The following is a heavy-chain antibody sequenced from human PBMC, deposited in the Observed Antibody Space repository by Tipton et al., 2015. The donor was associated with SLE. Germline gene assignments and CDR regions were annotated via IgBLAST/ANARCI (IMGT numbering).Heavy chain of an antibody. V-gene: IGHV4-59*04. D-gene: IGHD2-2*01. CDR1: GGSISTYY. CDR2: IYHSGST. CDR3: AVGYCSSTSCQREYFQH. Sequence: TLSLTCTVSGGSISTYYWNWIRQPPEKGLEWIGTIYHSGSTYYNPSLKSRVTISVDTSKNQFSLKLSSVTAADTAVYYCAVGYCSSTSCQREYFQHWGQGTLVTVSS. J-gene: IGHJ1*01.